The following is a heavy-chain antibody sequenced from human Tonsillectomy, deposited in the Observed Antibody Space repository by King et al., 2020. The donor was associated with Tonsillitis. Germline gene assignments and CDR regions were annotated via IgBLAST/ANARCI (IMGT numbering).Heavy chain of an antibody. CDR2: IKQDGSEK. D-gene: IGHD3-10*01. CDR3: VRDWYGSGSPFDY. J-gene: IGHJ4*02. V-gene: IGHV3-7*01. CDR1: GFTFSSYW. Sequence: VQLVESGGGLVQPGGSLRLSCAASGFTFSSYWMSWVRQAPGKGLEWVANIKQDGSEKYYVDSVKGRFTISRDNAKNSLYLQMNSLRAEDTAVYYCVRDWYGSGSPFDYWGQGTLVTVSS.